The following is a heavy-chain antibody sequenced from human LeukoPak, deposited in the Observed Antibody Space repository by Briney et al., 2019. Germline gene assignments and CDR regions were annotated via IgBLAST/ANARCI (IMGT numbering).Heavy chain of an antibody. CDR1: GGTFSSYA. D-gene: IGHD6-19*01. CDR2: ISAYNGNT. Sequence: ASVKVSCTASGGTFSSYAISWVRQAPGQGLEWMGWISAYNGNTNYAQKLQGRVTMTTDTSTSTAYMELRSLRSDDTAVYYCARDIAVAGLGELFIDYWGQGTLVTVSS. J-gene: IGHJ4*02. V-gene: IGHV1-18*01. CDR3: ARDIAVAGLGELFIDY.